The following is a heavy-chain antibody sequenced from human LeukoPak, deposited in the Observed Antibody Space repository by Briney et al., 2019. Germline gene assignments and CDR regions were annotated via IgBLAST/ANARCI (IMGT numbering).Heavy chain of an antibody. D-gene: IGHD3-22*01. CDR2: INPDGSTT. J-gene: IGHJ4*02. V-gene: IGHV3-74*01. CDR1: GFTFSNYW. CDR3: SRARGYLDY. Sequence: GGSLRLSCAASGFTFSNYWMHWVRQDPGKGLVWVSFINPDGSTTNYADSVKGRFTISRDNAKNTVFLQMNSLRAEDTALYYCSRARGYLDYWGQGALVTVSS.